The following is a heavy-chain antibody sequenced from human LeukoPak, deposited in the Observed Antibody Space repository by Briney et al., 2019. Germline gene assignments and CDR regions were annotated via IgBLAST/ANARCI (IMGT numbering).Heavy chain of an antibody. J-gene: IGHJ4*02. D-gene: IGHD3-10*01. CDR3: ARDSSTYYYGSGSYGGSVDY. CDR2: IRYDSSNK. CDR1: GFTFSSYG. Sequence: GGSLRLSCAASGFTFSSYGMQWVRQAPGKGLEWVTLIRYDSSNKYYADSVKGRFTISRDNSKNTLYVQMNSLRAEDTAIYYCARDSSTYYYGSGSYGGSVDYWGQGTLVTVSS. V-gene: IGHV3-30*02.